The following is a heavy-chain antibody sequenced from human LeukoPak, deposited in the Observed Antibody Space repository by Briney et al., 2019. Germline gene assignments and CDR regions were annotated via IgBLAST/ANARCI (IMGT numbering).Heavy chain of an antibody. CDR3: ARVMYYYHSSGSIAVYYFDY. CDR1: GFTFSSHW. V-gene: IGHV3-74*01. D-gene: IGHD3-22*01. J-gene: IGHJ4*02. Sequence: GGSLRLSCAASGFTFSSHWMHWVRPAPGKGLVWVSRINSDGSTTSYADSVKGRFSIPRDNAKNTLYLQMNSLRAEDTAVYYCARVMYYYHSSGSIAVYYFDYWGQGTLVTVSS. CDR2: INSDGSTT.